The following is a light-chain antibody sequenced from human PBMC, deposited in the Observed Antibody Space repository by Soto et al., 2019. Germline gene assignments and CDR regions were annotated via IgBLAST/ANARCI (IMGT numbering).Light chain of an antibody. J-gene: IGLJ1*01. CDR3: CSYAGSYTHV. CDR1: SSDVGAYIY. CDR2: DVI. V-gene: IGLV2-11*01. Sequence: QSALTQPRSVSGSPGQSVTFSCTGTSSDVGAYIYVSWYQQHPGKAPKLIIYDVIKRPSGVPDRFSGSKSGNTASLTISGLPDDDEADYYCCSYAGSYTHVFGTGTKLTVL.